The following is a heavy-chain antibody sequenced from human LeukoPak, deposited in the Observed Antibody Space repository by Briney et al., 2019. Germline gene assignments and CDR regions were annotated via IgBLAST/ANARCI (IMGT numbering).Heavy chain of an antibody. CDR3: ARAPSKVLRFLEWPDY. J-gene: IGHJ4*02. D-gene: IGHD3-3*01. V-gene: IGHV1-2*06. CDR2: INPNSGGT. Sequence: ASVKVSCKASGGTFSSYAISGGRQSPVQVLRWMARINPNSGGTTYAQKFQGRVTMTRDTSISTAYMELSRLRSDDTAVYYCARAPSKVLRFLEWPDYWGQGTLVTVSS. CDR1: GGTFSSYA.